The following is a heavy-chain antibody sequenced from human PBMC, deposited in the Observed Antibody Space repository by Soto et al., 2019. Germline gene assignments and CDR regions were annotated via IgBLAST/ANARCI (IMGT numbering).Heavy chain of an antibody. D-gene: IGHD5-12*01. CDR3: GREGESGYDPFGY. CDR1: GGSISSYY. Sequence: QVQLQESGPGLVKPSETPSLTCTVSGGSISSYYWSWIRQSPGKGLEWIGYIYYSGSTNYNPSLQSRVSISVDTSKNQFSLKLSSVTAADTAVYYCGREGESGYDPFGYWGQGILVTVSS. CDR2: IYYSGST. J-gene: IGHJ4*02. V-gene: IGHV4-59*01.